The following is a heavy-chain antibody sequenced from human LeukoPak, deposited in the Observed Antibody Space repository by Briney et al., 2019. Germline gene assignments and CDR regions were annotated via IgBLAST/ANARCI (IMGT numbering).Heavy chain of an antibody. D-gene: IGHD2-21*02. CDR2: IYYSGST. CDR1: GGSISSSGYY. J-gene: IGHJ4*02. Sequence: SQTLSVTCTVSGGSISSSGYYWSWIRQHPGKGLEWIGYIYYSGSTYYNPSLKSRVTISVDTSKNQFSLKLSSVTAADTAVYYCARVAARKFMYCGGDCYSNRGQGTLVTVSS. V-gene: IGHV4-31*03. CDR3: ARVAARKFMYCGGDCYSN.